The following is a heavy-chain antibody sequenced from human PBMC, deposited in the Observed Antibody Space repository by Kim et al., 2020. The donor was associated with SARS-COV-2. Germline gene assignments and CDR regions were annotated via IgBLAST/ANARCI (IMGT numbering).Heavy chain of an antibody. Sequence: GGSLRLSCAASGFTFSTYNMNWVRQAPGKALEWVSSISGSSSYIYYADSVKGRFTISRDNAKNSLYLQMNSLGPEDTAVYYCARDPKCDYWGQGTLVTVSS. V-gene: IGHV3-21*01. J-gene: IGHJ4*02. CDR2: ISGSSSYI. CDR3: ARDPKCDY. CDR1: GFTFSTYN.